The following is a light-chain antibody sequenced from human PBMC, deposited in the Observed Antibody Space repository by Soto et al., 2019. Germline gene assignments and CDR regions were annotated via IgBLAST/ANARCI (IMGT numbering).Light chain of an antibody. CDR1: QSVGSY. V-gene: IGKV3-15*01. Sequence: EIVMTQSPATLSLSPGERATLSCRASQSVGSYLVWYQQKPGQAPRLLIYGVSTGATGVPARFSGSGSGTEFTLTISSLQSEDFAVYYCQQYNNWPRTFGQGTKVEIK. CDR2: GVS. CDR3: QQYNNWPRT. J-gene: IGKJ1*01.